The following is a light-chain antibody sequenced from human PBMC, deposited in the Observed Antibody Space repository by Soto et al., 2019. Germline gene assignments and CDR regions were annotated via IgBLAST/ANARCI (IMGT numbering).Light chain of an antibody. Sequence: QSVLTQPASVSGSPGQSITISCTGTSSDVGSYNLVSWYQQHPGKAPKLMIYEGSKRPSGVSNRFSGSKSGNTASLTISGLQAEDEADYYCRSYAGTPYVFGTGTKLTVL. J-gene: IGLJ1*01. CDR2: EGS. V-gene: IGLV2-23*01. CDR1: SSDVGSYNL. CDR3: RSYAGTPYV.